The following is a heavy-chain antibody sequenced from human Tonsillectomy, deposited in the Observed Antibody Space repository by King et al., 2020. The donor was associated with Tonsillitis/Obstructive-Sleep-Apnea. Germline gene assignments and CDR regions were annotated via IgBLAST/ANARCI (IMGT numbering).Heavy chain of an antibody. J-gene: IGHJ4*02. CDR2: ISAYNGYT. V-gene: IGHV1-18*01. CDR3: AGDQDYNIGY. D-gene: IGHD3-9*01. Sequence: VQLVESGAEVKMVGASVKVSCRASGYTFTNFGITWVRQAPGQGLERMGWISAYNGYTDYALNLRGRVTMTTDTSTSTAYMELRSLRSADTAVYYCAGDQDYNIGYWGQGTLVTVSS. CDR1: GYTFTNFG.